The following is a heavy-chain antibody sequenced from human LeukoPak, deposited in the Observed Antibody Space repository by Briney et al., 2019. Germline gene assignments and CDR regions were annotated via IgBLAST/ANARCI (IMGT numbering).Heavy chain of an antibody. CDR1: GGTFSIYA. J-gene: IGHJ5*02. V-gene: IGHV1-69*04. CDR2: IIPILGIA. D-gene: IGHD2-2*01. Sequence: SVNVFCKASGGTFSIYAIIWVRQAPGQGLEWMGRIIPILGIANYAQKFEGRVTITADKCTSTAYMEVSSLRSEDTAVYYCARGGYCSSTSCEGWFDPWGQGTLVTVSS. CDR3: ARGGYCSSTSCEGWFDP.